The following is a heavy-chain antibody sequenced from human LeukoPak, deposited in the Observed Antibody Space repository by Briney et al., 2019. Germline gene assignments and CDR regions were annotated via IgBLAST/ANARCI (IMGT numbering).Heavy chain of an antibody. J-gene: IGHJ6*03. CDR2: ISYDGSNK. V-gene: IGHV3-30*04. Sequence: GALRLSCAASGFTFSSYAMHWVRQAPGKGLEWVAVISYDGSNKYYADSVKGRFTISRDNSKNTLYLQVNSLRADDTAVYYCARGQRAHVEWYYYMDVWGKGTTVTVSS. CDR3: ARGQRAHVEWYYYMDV. CDR1: GFTFSSYA. D-gene: IGHD1-26*01.